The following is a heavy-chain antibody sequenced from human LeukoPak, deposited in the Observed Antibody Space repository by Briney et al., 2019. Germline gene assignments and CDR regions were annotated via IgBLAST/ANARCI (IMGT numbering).Heavy chain of an antibody. CDR3: ARQGHYYDSSGYRRRYGMDV. Sequence: SETLSLTCAVSGGSISSSNWWSWVRQPPGKGLEWIGEIYHSGSTNYNPSLKSRVTISVDTSKNQFSLKLSSVTAADTAVYYCARQGHYYDSSGYRRRYGMDVWGQGTTVTVSS. CDR1: GGSISSSNW. J-gene: IGHJ6*02. D-gene: IGHD3-22*01. CDR2: IYHSGST. V-gene: IGHV4-4*02.